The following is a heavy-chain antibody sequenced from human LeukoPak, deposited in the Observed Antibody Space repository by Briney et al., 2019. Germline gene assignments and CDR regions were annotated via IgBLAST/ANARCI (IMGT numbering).Heavy chain of an antibody. J-gene: IGHJ4*02. D-gene: IGHD7-27*01. V-gene: IGHV3-23*01. CDR3: ARDSGDITGYFDY. CDR2: ISGSGGST. CDR1: GFTFSSYA. Sequence: GGSLRLSCAASGFTFSSYAMSLVRQAPGEGLEWVSAISGSGGSTYYADSVKGRFTISRDNSKNTLYLQMNSLRAEDTAVYYCARDSGDITGYFDYWGQGTLVTVSS.